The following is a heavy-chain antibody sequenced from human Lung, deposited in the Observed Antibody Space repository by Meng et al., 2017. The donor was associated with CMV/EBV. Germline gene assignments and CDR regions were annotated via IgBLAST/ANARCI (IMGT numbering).Heavy chain of an antibody. CDR2: ISTSGSTM. V-gene: IGHV3-48*03. J-gene: IGHJ4*02. CDR1: GFTFSNYE. D-gene: IGHD1-1*01. Sequence: GESLKISCAASGFTFSNYEMNWVRQAPGQGLEWVSYISTSGSTMYYADSVKGRFTVSRDNAKSSQYLQMNSLRPEDTAVYYCAINGQKTGTPTNYWGQGTLVTVSS. CDR3: AINGQKTGTPTNY.